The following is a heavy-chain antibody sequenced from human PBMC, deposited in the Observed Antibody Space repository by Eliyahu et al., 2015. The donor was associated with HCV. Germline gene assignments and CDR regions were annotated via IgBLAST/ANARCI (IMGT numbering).Heavy chain of an antibody. Sequence: QVQLVQSGAEVKKPGASVKVSCKASGYTFTGYYMHWVRQAPGQGLEWMGWINPNSGGTNYAQKFQGRVTMTRDTSISTAYMELSRLRSDDTAVYYCARMHGDYQYYYGMDVWGQGTTVTVSS. D-gene: IGHD4-17*01. CDR3: ARMHGDYQYYYGMDV. CDR1: GYTFTGYY. CDR2: INPNSGGT. J-gene: IGHJ6*02. V-gene: IGHV1-2*02.